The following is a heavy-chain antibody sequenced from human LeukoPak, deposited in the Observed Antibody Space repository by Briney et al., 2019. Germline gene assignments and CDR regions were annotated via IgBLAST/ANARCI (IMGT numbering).Heavy chain of an antibody. J-gene: IGHJ4*02. CDR1: GFTFSSYA. CDR2: ISRDWRNK. V-gene: IGHV3-30*04. CDR3: ARDVSPIADCCFDY. Sequence: GALRLSCAGSGFTFSSYAMHWVRQAPGKGLEWGAVISRDWRNKYYADSVRGRFTISRDNSKRTLYLQMNSLRAEDTAVYYCARDVSPIADCCFDYWGQGTLVTVSS. D-gene: IGHD2-21*02.